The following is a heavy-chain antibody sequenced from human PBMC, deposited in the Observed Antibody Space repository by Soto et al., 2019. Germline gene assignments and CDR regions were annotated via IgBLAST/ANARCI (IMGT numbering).Heavy chain of an antibody. Sequence: QVQLQESGPGLVKPSQTLSLTCTVSGGSISSVGYYWSWIRQHPGKGLEWIGYIYYSGSTYYNPSLKSRVTISVDTSKNQFSLRLNSVTAALTAVYYCHSGSWNLVTMDVWGRGATVTVSS. CDR3: HSGSWNLVTMDV. CDR1: GGSISSVGYY. V-gene: IGHV4-31*03. D-gene: IGHD3-10*01. J-gene: IGHJ6*02. CDR2: IYYSGST.